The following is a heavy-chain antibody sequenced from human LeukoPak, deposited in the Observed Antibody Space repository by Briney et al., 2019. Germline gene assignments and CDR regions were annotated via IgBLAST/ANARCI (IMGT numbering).Heavy chain of an antibody. V-gene: IGHV3-30*01. Sequence: PGGSLRLSCAASGFTFSSYAMHWVRQAPGKGLEWVAVISYDGSNKYYADSVKGRFTISRDNSKNTLYLQMNSLRAEDTAVYYCTREVWGPVKPSAAYYFDYWGQGTLVTVSS. CDR2: ISYDGSNK. J-gene: IGHJ4*02. CDR3: TREVWGPVKPSAAYYFDY. CDR1: GFTFSSYA. D-gene: IGHD7-27*01.